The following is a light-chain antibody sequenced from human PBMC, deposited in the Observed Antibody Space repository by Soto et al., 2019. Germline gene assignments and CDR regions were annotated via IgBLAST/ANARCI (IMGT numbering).Light chain of an antibody. CDR2: GAS. Sequence: EIVLTQSPGTLSLSPGERATLSCRASQSVSSCYLAWYQQKPGQAPRLLIYGASSRATGIPDRFSGSGSGTDFTLTISRLEPEDFAVYYCQQYGSSLFPFGPGTKVDI. J-gene: IGKJ3*01. CDR1: QSVSSCY. CDR3: QQYGSSLFP. V-gene: IGKV3-20*01.